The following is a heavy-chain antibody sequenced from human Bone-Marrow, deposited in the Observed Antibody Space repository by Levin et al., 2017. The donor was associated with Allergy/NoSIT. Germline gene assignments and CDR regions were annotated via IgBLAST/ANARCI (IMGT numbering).Heavy chain of an antibody. CDR2: ISTSGGNL. J-gene: IGHJ4*02. D-gene: IGHD6-19*01. CDR1: GFTFSDNY. V-gene: IGHV3-11*01. Sequence: LSLTCAASGFTFSDNYVTWLRQAPGKGLERLSSISTSGGNLYYANSVRGRFTISRDNAKNSLFLQMNSLRAEDTAVYYCARVSVAVAGRGYFDYWGQGTLVTVSS. CDR3: ARVSVAVAGRGYFDY.